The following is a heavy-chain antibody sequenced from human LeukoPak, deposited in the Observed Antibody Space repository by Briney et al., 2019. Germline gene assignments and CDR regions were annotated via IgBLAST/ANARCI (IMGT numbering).Heavy chain of an antibody. J-gene: IGHJ4*02. V-gene: IGHV3-33*01. D-gene: IGHD6-19*01. CDR2: IWYDGSNK. Sequence: LSXXXSGFTFXSXGMHWVRQAPGKGLEWVAVIWYDGSNKYYADSVKGRFTISRDNSKNTLYLEMNSLRAEDTAVYYCAREGSSGXPXYXXXXGQ. CDR3: AREGSSGXPXYXXX. CDR1: GFTFXSXG.